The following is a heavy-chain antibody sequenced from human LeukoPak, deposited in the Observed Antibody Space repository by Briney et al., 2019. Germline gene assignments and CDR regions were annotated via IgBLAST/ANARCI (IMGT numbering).Heavy chain of an antibody. J-gene: IGHJ4*02. CDR1: GGSISSYY. V-gene: IGHV4-59*01. Sequence: SETLSLTCTVSGGSISSYYWSWIRQPPGKGLEWIGYIYYSGSTNYNPSLKSRVTISVDTSKNQFSLKLSSVTAADTAVYYCAHLHFDYVWGSYRYTFDYWGQGTLVTVSS. D-gene: IGHD3-16*02. CDR3: AHLHFDYVWGSYRYTFDY. CDR2: IYYSGST.